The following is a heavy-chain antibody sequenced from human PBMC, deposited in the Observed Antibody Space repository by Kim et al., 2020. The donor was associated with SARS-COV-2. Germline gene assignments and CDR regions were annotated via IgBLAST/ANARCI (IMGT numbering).Heavy chain of an antibody. V-gene: IGHV4-34*01. J-gene: IGHJ6*03. CDR2: INHSGST. Sequence: SETLSLTCAVYGGSFSGYYWSWIRQPPGKGLEWIGEINHSGSTNYNPSLKSRVTISVDTSKNQFSLKLSSVTAADTAVYYCARGQNLNYYYYYMDVWGKGTTVTVSS. CDR3: ARGQNLNYYYYYMDV. CDR1: GGSFSGYY.